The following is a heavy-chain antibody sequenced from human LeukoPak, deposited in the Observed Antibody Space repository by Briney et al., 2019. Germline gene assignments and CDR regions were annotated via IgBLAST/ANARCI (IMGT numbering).Heavy chain of an antibody. J-gene: IGHJ4*02. CDR2: ISSSGDNT. Sequence: PGGSLTLSCAASGFIFSNYAMHWVRQAPGKGLEYVSAISSSGDNTYYANSVKGRFTISRDNAKKTLFRQMGSLRAEDMAVYYCAREERGLAIDYWGQGTLVTVSS. CDR1: GFIFSNYA. V-gene: IGHV3-64*01. CDR3: AREERGLAIDY. D-gene: IGHD5-12*01.